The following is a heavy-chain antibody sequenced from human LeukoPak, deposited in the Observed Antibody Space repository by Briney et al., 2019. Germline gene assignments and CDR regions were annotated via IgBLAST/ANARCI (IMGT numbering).Heavy chain of an antibody. V-gene: IGHV3-30*02. J-gene: IGHJ4*02. D-gene: IGHD4-17*01. CDR2: IRYDGSNK. CDR3: ARDQGNEVTTLLGY. CDR1: GFTFSSYG. Sequence: GGSLRLSCAASGFTFSSYGMHWVRQAPGKGLEWVAFIRYDGSNKYYADSVKGRFTISRDNSKNTLYLQMNSLRAEDTAVYYCARDQGNEVTTLLGYWGQGTLVTVSS.